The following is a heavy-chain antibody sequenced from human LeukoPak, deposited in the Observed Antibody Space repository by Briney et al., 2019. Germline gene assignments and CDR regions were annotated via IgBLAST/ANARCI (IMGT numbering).Heavy chain of an antibody. CDR2: VSHSGPT. CDR3: ARDTRLRGTNWFDP. D-gene: IGHD4-17*01. Sequence: SETLSLTCTVSGGSVSSGNYYWSWIRQHPGKGLEWIGYVSHSGPTDINPSLKSRATIAVDTSTNQSSLRLTSVTAADTAIYYCARDTRLRGTNWFDPWGQGTLVTVSS. CDR1: GGSVSSGNYY. V-gene: IGHV4-31*03. J-gene: IGHJ5*02.